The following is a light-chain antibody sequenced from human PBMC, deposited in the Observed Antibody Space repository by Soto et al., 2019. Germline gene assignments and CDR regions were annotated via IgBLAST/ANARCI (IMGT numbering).Light chain of an antibody. V-gene: IGKV3-20*01. CDR1: QSVFDY. J-gene: IGKJ5*01. CDR2: GAS. CDR3: QQYGSSPPIT. Sequence: EIVLTQSPATLSLSPGQRATLSCKASQSVFDYIAWYQQKPGQAPRLLIYGASSRATGIPDRFSGSGSGTDFTLTISRLEPEDFAVYYCQQYGSSPPITFGQGTRLEI.